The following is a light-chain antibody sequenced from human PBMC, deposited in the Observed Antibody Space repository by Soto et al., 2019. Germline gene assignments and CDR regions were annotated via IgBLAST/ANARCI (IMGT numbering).Light chain of an antibody. CDR3: QQYFSTPIT. CDR1: QSVLYSSNNKNY. Sequence: DIVMTQSPDSLAVSLGERATINCKSTQSVLYSSNNKNYLAWFQQKPGQPPKLLIYWASTRQSGVPARFSGSGSGTDFSLTISGLQAEDVAGYYCQQYFSTPITFGRGIKVEIK. J-gene: IGKJ4*01. CDR2: WAS. V-gene: IGKV4-1*01.